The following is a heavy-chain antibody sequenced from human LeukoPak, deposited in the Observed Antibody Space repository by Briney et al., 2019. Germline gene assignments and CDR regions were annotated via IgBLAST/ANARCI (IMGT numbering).Heavy chain of an antibody. CDR1: GGSFSGYY. V-gene: IGHV4-31*11. D-gene: IGHD2-2*01. Sequence: TLSLTCAVYGGSFSGYYWSWIRQHPEKGLEWIGYIYYSGSTYYNPSLKSRITISIDTSTNQFSLKLSSVTAADTAVYYCARALRCSSTGCYLGGTYNRFDPWGQGTLVTVSS. J-gene: IGHJ5*02. CDR3: ARALRCSSTGCYLGGTYNRFDP. CDR2: IYYSGST.